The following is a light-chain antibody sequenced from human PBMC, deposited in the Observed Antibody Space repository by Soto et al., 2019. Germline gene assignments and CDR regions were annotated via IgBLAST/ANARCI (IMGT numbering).Light chain of an antibody. CDR1: SSNIGAGYD. V-gene: IGLV1-40*01. CDR3: QSYDSSLSGVV. J-gene: IGLJ2*01. Sequence: QSVLTQPPSVSGAPGQRVTISCPGSSSNIGAGYDVHWYQPLPGTAPQHLIYGNSNRPSGGPDRFSGSKFGTSASLAITGLXXXXXXXYYCQSYDSSLSGVVFGGGTK. CDR2: GNS.